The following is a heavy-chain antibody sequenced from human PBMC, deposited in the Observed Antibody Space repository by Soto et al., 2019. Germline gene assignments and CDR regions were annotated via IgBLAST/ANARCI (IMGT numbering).Heavy chain of an antibody. D-gene: IGHD3-22*01. CDR1: GYTFTSYG. CDR3: ARVNYDSSGYNLHLTY. Sequence: ASVKVSSKASGYTFTSYGISWVRQAPGQGLEWMGWISAYNGNTNYAQKLQGRVTMTTDTSTSTAYMELRSLRSDDTAVYYCARVNYDSSGYNLHLTYWGQGTLVTVSS. J-gene: IGHJ4*02. CDR2: ISAYNGNT. V-gene: IGHV1-18*01.